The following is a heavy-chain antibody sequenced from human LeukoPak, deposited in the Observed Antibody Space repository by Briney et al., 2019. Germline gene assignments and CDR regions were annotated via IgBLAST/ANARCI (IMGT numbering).Heavy chain of an antibody. J-gene: IGHJ4*02. V-gene: IGHV3-21*01. Sequence: PGGSLRLSCAASGFTFSSYSMNWVRQAPGKGLEWVSSISSSSYIYYADSVKGRFTISRDNAKNSLYLQMNSLRAEDTAVYYCARDLGYSSGWYLYWGQGTLVTVSS. CDR3: ARDLGYSSGWYLY. CDR2: ISSSSYI. D-gene: IGHD6-19*01. CDR1: GFTFSSYS.